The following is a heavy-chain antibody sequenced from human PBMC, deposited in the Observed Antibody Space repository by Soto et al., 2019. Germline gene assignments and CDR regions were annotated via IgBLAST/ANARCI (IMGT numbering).Heavy chain of an antibody. CDR2: IYYGGST. Sequence: QVQLQESGPGLVKPSQTLSLTCTVSGGSINSGGYCWSWIRQHPGKGLDWIGCIYYGGSTSYNPSLKSRVTIAVDTSKNQFSQKLTSVTAGDTAVYYGSRGILVCGQGALITDSS. J-gene: IGHJ4*02. D-gene: IGHD5-18*01. V-gene: IGHV4-31*03. CDR3: SRGILV. CDR1: GGSINSGGYC.